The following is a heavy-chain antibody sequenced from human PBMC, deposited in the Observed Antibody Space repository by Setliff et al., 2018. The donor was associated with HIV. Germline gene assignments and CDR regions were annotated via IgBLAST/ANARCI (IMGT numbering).Heavy chain of an antibody. Sequence: SGPTLVNPTQTLTLTCTFSGLSLSTSGVGVGWIRQSPGKALEWLAFIYWNNNKHYSTSLKSRLTATKDTSKNRVVFTTTNMDPVDTATYYCAYSGRQLRGPYFDFWGQGTPVTVSS. D-gene: IGHD1-1*01. CDR2: IYWNNNK. V-gene: IGHV2-5*01. CDR3: AYSGRQLRGPYFDF. CDR1: GLSLSTSGVG. J-gene: IGHJ4*02.